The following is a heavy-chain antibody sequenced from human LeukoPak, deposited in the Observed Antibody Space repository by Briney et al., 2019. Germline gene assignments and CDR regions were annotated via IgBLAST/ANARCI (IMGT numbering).Heavy chain of an antibody. CDR3: AREDRVAVVFGY. V-gene: IGHV1-2*02. D-gene: IGHD6-19*01. CDR2: INPNSGGT. J-gene: IGHJ4*02. Sequence: ASVKVSCKASRYTFTGYYMHWVRQAPGQGLEWMGWINPNSGGTNYAQKFQGRVTMTRDTSISTAYMELSRLRSDDTAVYYCAREDRVAVVFGYWGQGTLVTVSS. CDR1: RYTFTGYY.